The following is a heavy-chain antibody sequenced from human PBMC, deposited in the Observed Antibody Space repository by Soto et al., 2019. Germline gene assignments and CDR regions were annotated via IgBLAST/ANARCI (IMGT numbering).Heavy chain of an antibody. CDR3: ARDRWVAAAGHGDY. CDR1: GFTFSTYA. Sequence: EVHLLESGGGLVQPGGSLRLSCAASGFTFSTYAMSWVRQAPGKGLEWVSTITGNGIGTYYADSVKGRFTISRDNSKNTLYLQMNSLRAEDTAVYYCARDRWVAAAGHGDYWGQGTLVTVSS. D-gene: IGHD6-13*01. J-gene: IGHJ4*02. V-gene: IGHV3-23*01. CDR2: ITGNGIGT.